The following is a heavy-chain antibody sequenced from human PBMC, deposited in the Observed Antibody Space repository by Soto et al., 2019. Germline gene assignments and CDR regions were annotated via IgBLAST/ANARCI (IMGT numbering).Heavy chain of an antibody. CDR1: GVTFSRYG. CDR3: ARDMSYFDH. V-gene: IGHV3-33*01. Sequence: PGGSLRLSCAASGVTFSRYGMHWVRQAPGKGLEWVAVIWFDGSEKYYADSVKGRFTISRDNSKDTLYLQMNTLRAEDTAVYYCARDMSYFDHWGQGALVTVSS. J-gene: IGHJ4*02. D-gene: IGHD3-16*01. CDR2: IWFDGSEK.